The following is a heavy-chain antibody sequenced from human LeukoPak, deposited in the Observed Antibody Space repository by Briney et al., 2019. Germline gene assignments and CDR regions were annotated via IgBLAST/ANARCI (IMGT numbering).Heavy chain of an antibody. Sequence: ASVKVSCKASGYTFTGYYMHWVRQAPGQGLEGMGWINPNSGGTNYAQKFQGRVAMTRDTSISTAYMELSRLRSDDTAVYYCARVPVLLWFGESLYYFDYWGQGTLVTVSS. CDR3: ARVPVLLWFGESLYYFDY. V-gene: IGHV1-2*02. J-gene: IGHJ4*02. CDR2: INPNSGGT. D-gene: IGHD3-10*01. CDR1: GYTFTGYY.